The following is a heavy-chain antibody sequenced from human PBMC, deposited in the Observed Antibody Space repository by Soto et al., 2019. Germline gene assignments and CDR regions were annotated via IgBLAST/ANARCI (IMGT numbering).Heavy chain of an antibody. CDR3: ARHDYSSQRGGAFDI. V-gene: IGHV3-53*04. CDR1: GFTVSSNY. Sequence: EVQLVESGGGLVQPGGSLRLSCAASGFTVSSNYMSWVRQAPGKGLEWVSVIYSGGSTYYADSVKGRFTISRHNSKNTLYLQMNSLRAEDTAVYYCARHDYSSQRGGAFDIWGQGTMVTVSS. J-gene: IGHJ3*02. D-gene: IGHD4-4*01. CDR2: IYSGGST.